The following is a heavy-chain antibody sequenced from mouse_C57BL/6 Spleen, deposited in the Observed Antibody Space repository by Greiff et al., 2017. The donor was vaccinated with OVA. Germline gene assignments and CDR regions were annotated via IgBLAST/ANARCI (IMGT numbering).Heavy chain of an antibody. CDR3: ARNGDYDSPWWYFDV. D-gene: IGHD2-4*01. Sequence: QVQLQQPGAELVKPGASVKMSCKASGSTFISYWLTWVKQRPGQGLDWIGDIFPGSGSTTYNEKFKSKATLTVDTASSTAYMQLSSLTSEDSAVYYCARNGDYDSPWWYFDVWGTGTTVTVSS. J-gene: IGHJ1*03. CDR2: IFPGSGST. CDR1: GSTFISYW. V-gene: IGHV1-55*01.